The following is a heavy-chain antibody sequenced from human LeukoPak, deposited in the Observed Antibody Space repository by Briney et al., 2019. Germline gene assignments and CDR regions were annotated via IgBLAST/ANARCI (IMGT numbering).Heavy chain of an antibody. J-gene: IGHJ4*02. Sequence: GSLRLSFSTSGFPLSNYSMHLVRQAPGKGLELAAVISYDGSNKYYADSVKGRFTISRDNSKNTLYLQMNSLRAEDTAVYYCVRDDDRPDNGLDYWGQGTLVTVSS. V-gene: IGHV3-30-3*01. CDR1: GFPLSNYS. CDR2: ISYDGSNK. CDR3: VRDDDRPDNGLDY. D-gene: IGHD3-22*01.